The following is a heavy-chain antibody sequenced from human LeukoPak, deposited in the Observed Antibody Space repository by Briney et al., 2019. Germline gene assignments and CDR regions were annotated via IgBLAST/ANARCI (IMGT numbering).Heavy chain of an antibody. CDR2: ISGYNGNA. J-gene: IGHJ4*02. V-gene: IGHV1-18*01. CDR1: GYTFISYG. D-gene: IGHD2-15*01. CDR3: ARENFPTIRGYCTGGSCALDF. Sequence: ASVKVSCKASGYTFISYGTSWVRQAPGQGLEWMGWISGYNGNANYAHKLQGRVTMTTDTSTSTAYMELRSLRSDDTAVYYCARENFPTIRGYCTGGSCALDFWGQGTLVTVSS.